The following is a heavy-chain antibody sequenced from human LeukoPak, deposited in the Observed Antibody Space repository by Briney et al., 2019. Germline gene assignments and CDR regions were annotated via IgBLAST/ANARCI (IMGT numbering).Heavy chain of an antibody. V-gene: IGHV1-2*06. CDR2: INPNSGGT. J-gene: IGHJ1*01. Sequence: SVKVSCKASGYTFTGYYMHWVRQAPGQGLEWMGRINPNSGGTNYAQKFQGRVTMTRDTSIGTAYMELSRLRSDDTAVYYCASDSHIVVVTAIHRYFQHWGQGTLVTVSS. CDR1: GYTFTGYY. CDR3: ASDSHIVVVTAIHRYFQH. D-gene: IGHD2-21*02.